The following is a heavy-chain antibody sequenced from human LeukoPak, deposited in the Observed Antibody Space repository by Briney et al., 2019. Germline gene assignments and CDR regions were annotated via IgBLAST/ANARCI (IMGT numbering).Heavy chain of an antibody. CDR3: ARDLRELPRDDAFDI. J-gene: IGHJ3*02. D-gene: IGHD1-26*01. CDR1: GYTFTSYY. Sequence: ASVKVSCKASGYTFTSYYMHWVRQAPGQGLEWMGIINPSGGSTSYAQKFQGRVTMTRDTSTSTVYMELSSLRSEDTAVYYCARDLRELPRDDAFDIWGQGTMVTVSS. CDR2: INPSGGST. V-gene: IGHV1-46*03.